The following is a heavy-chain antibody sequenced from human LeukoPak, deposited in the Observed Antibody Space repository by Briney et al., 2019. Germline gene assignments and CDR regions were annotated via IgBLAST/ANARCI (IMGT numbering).Heavy chain of an antibody. Sequence: GGSLILSCAVSGFTFSGYAMSWVRQAPGKGPEWVSTISGSGDYTYYADSVKGRFTISRDNAKNTLYLQMNSLRAEDTAVYYCARDLAAYGSGSYYSYYYGMDVWGQGTTVTVSS. CDR1: GFTFSGYA. V-gene: IGHV3-23*01. CDR3: ARDLAAYGSGSYYSYYYGMDV. CDR2: ISGSGDYT. J-gene: IGHJ6*02. D-gene: IGHD3-10*01.